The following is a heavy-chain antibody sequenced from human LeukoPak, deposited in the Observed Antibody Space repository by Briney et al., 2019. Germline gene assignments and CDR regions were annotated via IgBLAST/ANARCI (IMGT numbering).Heavy chain of an antibody. J-gene: IGHJ4*02. CDR3: AKGYGSGSYFLDS. CDR2: TESDGTT. Sequence: GGSLALSCAGSGLSVRSNYMAWVRKPPGKGLEWVSITESDGTTYYGDSVRGRFAISRDRFKNTLDLQMNFLRVDDTAVYYCAKGYGSGSYFLDSWGQGTQVTVSS. V-gene: IGHV3-53*01. D-gene: IGHD3-10*01. CDR1: GLSVRSNY.